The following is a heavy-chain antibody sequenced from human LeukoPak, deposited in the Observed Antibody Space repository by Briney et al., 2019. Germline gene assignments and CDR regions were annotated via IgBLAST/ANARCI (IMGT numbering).Heavy chain of an antibody. J-gene: IGHJ5*01. D-gene: IGHD1-26*01. Sequence: PSETLSLTCAVYGGSFSGYYWNWIRQPPGKGLEWIGEINHTGNILYNPSLKSRVTISGDMSNNRFSLKLTSVTAADTGVYYCARGPASGSYFAWFDSWGQGTLVSVSS. CDR1: GGSFSGYY. V-gene: IGHV4-34*01. CDR3: ARGPASGSYFAWFDS. CDR2: INHTGNI.